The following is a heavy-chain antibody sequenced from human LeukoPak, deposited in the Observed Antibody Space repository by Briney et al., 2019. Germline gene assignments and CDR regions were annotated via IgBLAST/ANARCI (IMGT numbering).Heavy chain of an antibody. CDR1: GFTFSSYW. CDR3: ARDAGYGSGILLRAFDI. Sequence: PGGSLRLSCAASGFTFSSYWMSWVRQAPGKGLEWVANIKQDGSEKYYVDSVKGRFTISRDDAKNSLYLQMNSLRAEDTAVYYCARDAGYGSGILLRAFDIWGQGTMVTVSS. V-gene: IGHV3-7*01. J-gene: IGHJ3*02. D-gene: IGHD3-10*01. CDR2: IKQDGSEK.